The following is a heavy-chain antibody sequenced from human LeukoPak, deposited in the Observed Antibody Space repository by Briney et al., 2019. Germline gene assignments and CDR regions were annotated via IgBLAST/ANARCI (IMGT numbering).Heavy chain of an antibody. CDR2: INHSGST. D-gene: IGHD3-16*01. Sequence: PSETLSLTCAVYGESFSGYYWSWIRQPPGKGLEWIGEINHSGSTNYNPSLKSRVTISVDPSKNQFSLKLSSVTAADTAVYYCASWSLGDQPQSLPARYGMDVWGQGTTVTVSS. CDR3: ASWSLGDQPQSLPARYGMDV. J-gene: IGHJ6*02. V-gene: IGHV4-34*01. CDR1: GESFSGYY.